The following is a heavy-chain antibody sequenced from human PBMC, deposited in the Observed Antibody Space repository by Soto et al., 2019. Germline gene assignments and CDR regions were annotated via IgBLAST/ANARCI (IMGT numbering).Heavy chain of an antibody. CDR3: ARGGPAIAVTDTRDSWFDP. CDR1: GGTFRTYS. CDR2: IIPILDMT. V-gene: IGHV1-69*02. D-gene: IGHD6-19*01. J-gene: IGHJ5*02. Sequence: QVQLVQSGAEVKKPGSSVKVSCTSSGGTFRTYSINWVRQAPGQGLEWMGRIIPILDMTNYAQKFQGRVTITADKSTSTAYMELNTLRSEDTAMYYCARGGPAIAVTDTRDSWFDPWGQGTLVTVSS.